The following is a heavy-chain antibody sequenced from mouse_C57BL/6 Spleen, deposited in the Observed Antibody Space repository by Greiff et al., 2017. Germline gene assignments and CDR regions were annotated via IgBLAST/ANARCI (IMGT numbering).Heavy chain of an antibody. CDR3: ARSNWDLYYFDY. Sequence: QVQLKQPGAELVRPGSSVKLSCKASGYTFTSYWMDWVKQRPGQGLEWIGNIYPSDSETHYNQKFKDKATLTVDKSSSTAYMQLSSLTSEDSAVYYCARSNWDLYYFDYWGQGTTLTVSS. CDR1: GYTFTSYW. D-gene: IGHD4-1*01. V-gene: IGHV1-61*01. J-gene: IGHJ2*01. CDR2: IYPSDSET.